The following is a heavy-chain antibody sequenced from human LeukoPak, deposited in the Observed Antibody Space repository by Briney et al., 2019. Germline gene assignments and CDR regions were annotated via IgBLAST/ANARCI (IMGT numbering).Heavy chain of an antibody. D-gene: IGHD3-22*01. J-gene: IGHJ4*02. CDR1: GFTFSSQW. V-gene: IGHV3-7*01. CDR2: VNQGGTGK. Sequence: PGGSLRLSCAASGFTFSSQWMSWVRQAPGKGLEWVANVNQGGTGKYYVDSVKGRFTISRDNAENSLYLQMNSLRAEDTAVYYCARAMIVVSNQFDYWGQGTLVTVSS. CDR3: ARAMIVVSNQFDY.